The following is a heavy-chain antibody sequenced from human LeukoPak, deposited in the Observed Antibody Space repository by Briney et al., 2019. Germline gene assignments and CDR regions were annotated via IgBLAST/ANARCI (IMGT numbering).Heavy chain of an antibody. J-gene: IGHJ4*02. CDR3: ESGTQQQWSSF. D-gene: IGHD3-10*01. V-gene: IGHV1-69*06. Sequence: ASVKVSCKASGGTFSSYAISWVRQAPGQGLEWMGGIIPIFGTANYAQKFQGRVTITADKSTSTVYMELSSLRSEDTAVYYCESGTQQQWSSFWGQGTLVTVSS. CDR1: GGTFSSYA. CDR2: IIPIFGTA.